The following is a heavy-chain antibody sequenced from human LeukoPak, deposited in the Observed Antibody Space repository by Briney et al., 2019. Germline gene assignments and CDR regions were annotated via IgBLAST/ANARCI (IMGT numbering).Heavy chain of an antibody. J-gene: IGHJ4*02. CDR2: ISSSSSTI. V-gene: IGHV3-48*01. D-gene: IGHD2-15*01. CDR1: GFTFSSYN. CDR3: ARVYCSGGSCYPYLDY. Sequence: GGSLRLSCAASGFTFSSYNMNWVRQAPGKGLEWVSYISSSSSTIYYADSVKGRFTISRDNAKNSLYLQMISLRAEDTAVYYCARVYCSGGSCYPYLDYWGQGILVTVSS.